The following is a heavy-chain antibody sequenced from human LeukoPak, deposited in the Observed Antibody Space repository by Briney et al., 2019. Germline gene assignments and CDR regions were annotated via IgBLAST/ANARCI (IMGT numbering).Heavy chain of an antibody. Sequence: ASVKVSCKTSGYTFTSCDINWVRQATGQGLEWMGWMNPNTGSTDYAQKFQGRVTMTRDTSISTAYMELSSLRSEDTAVYYCARGRGGGHFDYWGQGTLVSVSS. V-gene: IGHV1-8*01. CDR1: GYTFTSCD. CDR2: MNPNTGST. D-gene: IGHD3-10*01. CDR3: ARGRGGGHFDY. J-gene: IGHJ4*02.